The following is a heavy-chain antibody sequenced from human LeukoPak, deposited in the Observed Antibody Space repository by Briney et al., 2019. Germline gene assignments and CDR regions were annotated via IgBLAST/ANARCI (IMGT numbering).Heavy chain of an antibody. V-gene: IGHV3-23*01. Sequence: GGSLRLSCAASGFTFSSYAMSWVRQAPGKGLEWVSGISGSGDNTYYADSVKGRFTISRDNSKITLYLQMNSLRAEDTAVYYCAKSYNGYESKPDYWGQGTLVTVSS. CDR3: AKSYNGYESKPDY. CDR2: ISGSGDNT. D-gene: IGHD5-12*01. CDR1: GFTFSSYA. J-gene: IGHJ4*02.